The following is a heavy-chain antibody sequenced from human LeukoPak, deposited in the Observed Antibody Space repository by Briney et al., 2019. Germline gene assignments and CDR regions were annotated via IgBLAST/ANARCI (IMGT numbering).Heavy chain of an antibody. D-gene: IGHD5-24*01. J-gene: IGHJ4*02. CDR2: ISGSGGST. Sequence: GGSLRLSCAASGFTFSSYAMRWGRQAPGKGLEWVSAISGSGGSTYYADSVKGRFTISRDNSKNTLYLQMNSLRAEDTAVYYCAKYGGYNSRPRRYFDYWGQGTLVTVSS. CDR1: GFTFSSYA. CDR3: AKYGGYNSRPRRYFDY. V-gene: IGHV3-23*01.